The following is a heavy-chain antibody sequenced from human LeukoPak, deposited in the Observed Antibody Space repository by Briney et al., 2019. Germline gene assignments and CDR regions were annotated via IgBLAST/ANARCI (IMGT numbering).Heavy chain of an antibody. V-gene: IGHV4-30-2*01. J-gene: IGHJ4*02. CDR1: GGSIDRGIYS. CDR2: IFHTGST. CDR3: VRDGDYYDSGGYGNI. D-gene: IGHD3-22*01. Sequence: SETLSLTCSVSGGSIDRGIYSWSWIRQPPGKGLEWIGYIFHTGSTSYNPSLKSRVTISVDRSKNQFSLKLSSVPAADTAMYYCVRDGDYYDSGGYGNIWGQGTLVTVSS.